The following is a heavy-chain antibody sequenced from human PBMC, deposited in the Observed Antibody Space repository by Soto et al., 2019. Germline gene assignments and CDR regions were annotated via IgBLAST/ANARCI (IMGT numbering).Heavy chain of an antibody. CDR3: AKGFCSSSSCSRGYFDY. V-gene: IGHV3-23*01. Sequence: GGSLRLSCAASGFTFSSYAMSWVRQAPGKGLEWVSGISGSGGGTYYADSVKGRFTISRDNSENTLYLQMNSLRVEDTAVYYCAKGFCSSSSCSRGYFDYWGQGTLVTVSS. CDR1: GFTFSSYA. CDR2: ISGSGGGT. J-gene: IGHJ4*02. D-gene: IGHD2-15*01.